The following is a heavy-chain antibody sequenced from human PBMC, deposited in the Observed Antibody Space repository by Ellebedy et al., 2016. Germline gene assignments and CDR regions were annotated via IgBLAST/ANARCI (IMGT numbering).Heavy chain of an antibody. D-gene: IGHD3-10*01. CDR3: ARGGGTGRYYDNWFDP. CDR1: GGFISSYY. CDR2: FYYTGSS. Sequence: SETLSLTXTVSGGFISSYYWRWIRQPPGKGLEWIGYFYYTGSSVYKPSLKSRVTISGDTSKNQLSLKLTSVTAADTAIYYCARGGGTGRYYDNWFDPWGQGSLVTVSS. J-gene: IGHJ5*01. V-gene: IGHV4-59*01.